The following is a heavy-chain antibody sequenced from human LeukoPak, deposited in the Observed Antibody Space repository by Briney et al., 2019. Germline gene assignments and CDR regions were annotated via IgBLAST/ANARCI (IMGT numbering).Heavy chain of an antibody. CDR3: ALLNYYDSSGYPPPFDY. D-gene: IGHD3-22*01. J-gene: IGHJ4*02. CDR2: INPSGGST. V-gene: IGHV1-46*01. Sequence: GASVKVSCKASGYTFTGYYMHWVRQAPGQGLEWMGIINPSGGSTSYAQKFQGRVTMTRDTSTSTVYIELSSLRSEDTAVYYCALLNYYDSSGYPPPFDYWGQGTLVTVSS. CDR1: GYTFTGYY.